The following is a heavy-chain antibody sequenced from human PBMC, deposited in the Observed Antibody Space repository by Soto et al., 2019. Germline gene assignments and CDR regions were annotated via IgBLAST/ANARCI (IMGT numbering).Heavy chain of an antibody. D-gene: IGHD6-25*01. Sequence: ASVKVSCKASGYTVTNYYMQWARQAPGQGLEWMGIINLSGGGTNYAQRFQGRVIMTRDTSTSTVYMELSSLTSDDTAVYYCAIGAAVGGRRFDYWGQGSRVTVSS. CDR2: INLSGGGT. J-gene: IGHJ4*02. V-gene: IGHV1-46*01. CDR3: AIGAAVGGRRFDY. CDR1: GYTVTNYY.